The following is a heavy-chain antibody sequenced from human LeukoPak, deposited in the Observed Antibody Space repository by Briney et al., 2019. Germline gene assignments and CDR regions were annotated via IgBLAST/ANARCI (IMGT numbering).Heavy chain of an antibody. V-gene: IGHV1-3*01. CDR1: GYTFTSYA. CDR2: INAGNGNT. J-gene: IGHJ4*02. CDR3: ASYSREFYDSSGYYYRSYFDY. Sequence: HWASVKVSCKASGYTFTSYAMHWVRQAPGQRLEWMGWINAGNGNTKYSQKFQGRVTITRDTSASTGYMELSSLRSEDTAVYYCASYSREFYDSSGYYYRSYFDYWGQGTLVTVSS. D-gene: IGHD3-22*01.